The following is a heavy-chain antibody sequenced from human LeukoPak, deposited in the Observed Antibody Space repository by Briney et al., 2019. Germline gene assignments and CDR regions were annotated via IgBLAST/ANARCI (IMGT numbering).Heavy chain of an antibody. Sequence: SETLSLTCAVYGGSFSGYYWSWIRQPPGKGLEWIGEINHSGSTNYNPSLKSRVTISVDRSKNQFSLKLSSVTAADTAVYYCARAIGAAARGWFDPWGQGTLVTVSS. J-gene: IGHJ5*02. CDR2: INHSGST. D-gene: IGHD6-13*01. V-gene: IGHV4-34*01. CDR1: GGSFSGYY. CDR3: ARAIGAAARGWFDP.